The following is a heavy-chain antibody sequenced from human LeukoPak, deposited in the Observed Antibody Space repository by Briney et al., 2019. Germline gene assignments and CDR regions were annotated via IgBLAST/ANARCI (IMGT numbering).Heavy chain of an antibody. V-gene: IGHV4-59*08. CDR1: GGSISSYY. J-gene: IGHJ6*02. CDR3: ARHTYYYYGMDV. Sequence: SETLSLTCTVSGGSISSYYWSWIRQPPGKGLEWIGYIYYSGSTNYNPSPKSRVTISVDTSKNQFSLKLSSVTAADTAVYYCARHTYYYYGMDVWGQGTTVTVSS. CDR2: IYYSGST.